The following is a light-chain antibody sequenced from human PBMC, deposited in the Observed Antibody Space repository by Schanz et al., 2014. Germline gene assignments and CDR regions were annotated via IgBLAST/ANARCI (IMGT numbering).Light chain of an antibody. V-gene: IGLV2-14*01. CDR3: RSYTSSGAYV. J-gene: IGLJ1*01. CDR2: EVT. CDR1: SSDVGGYNY. Sequence: QSALTQPPSASGSPGQSVTISCTGTSSDVGGYNYVSWYQQHPGKAPKLMIYEVTKRPSGVSNRFSGSKSGNTASLTISGLQAEDEADYYCRSYTSSGAYVFGSGTKVTVL.